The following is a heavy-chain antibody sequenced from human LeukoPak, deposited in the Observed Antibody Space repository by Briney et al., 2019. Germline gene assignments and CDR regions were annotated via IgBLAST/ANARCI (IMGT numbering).Heavy chain of an antibody. CDR3: ARLSGSGTDFDY. CDR2: ISERGGST. D-gene: IGHD3-10*01. CDR1: GTTLSNYG. Sequence: GGSLRLSCVVSGTTLSNYGMSWVRQAPGKGLEWVSGISERGGSTNYADSVKGRFIISRDNAKNSLYLQMNSLRAEDTAVYYCARLSGSGTDFDYWGQGTLVTVSS. J-gene: IGHJ4*02. V-gene: IGHV3-23*01.